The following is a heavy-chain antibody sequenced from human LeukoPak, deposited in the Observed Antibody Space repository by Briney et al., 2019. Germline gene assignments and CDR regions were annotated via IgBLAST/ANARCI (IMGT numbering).Heavy chain of an antibody. Sequence: SETLSLTCTVSGGSISSSSYYWGWIRQPPGKGLEWIGSIFYSGITYYNPSLQSRVTISVDTSKSQFSLHLSSVTAVDTALYYCARIIVVTSTDYFDSWGQGTLVTVSS. J-gene: IGHJ4*02. V-gene: IGHV4-39*01. CDR1: GGSISSSSYY. CDR2: IFYSGIT. D-gene: IGHD3-22*01. CDR3: ARIIVVTSTDYFDS.